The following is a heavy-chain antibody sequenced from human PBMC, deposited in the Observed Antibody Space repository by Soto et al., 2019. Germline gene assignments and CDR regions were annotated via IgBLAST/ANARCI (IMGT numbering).Heavy chain of an antibody. CDR2: INHTGGT. D-gene: IGHD3-3*01. CDR1: GGSVNGYY. CDR3: ATRITVFGLLLPPFDP. Sequence: PSETLSLTCAVYGGSVNGYYWNWIRQPPGKGLEWIGEINHTGGTHYNPSLKSRVTMSVDTSKNQFSLRLSSVTAADTALYYCATRITVFGLLLPPFDPWGQGTQVTVSS. J-gene: IGHJ5*02. V-gene: IGHV4-34*01.